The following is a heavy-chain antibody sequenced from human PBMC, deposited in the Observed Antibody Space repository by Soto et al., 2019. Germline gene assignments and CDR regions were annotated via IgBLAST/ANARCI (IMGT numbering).Heavy chain of an antibody. CDR3: ASVVRYFDTPYGMDV. CDR1: GFTFSSYA. CDR2: IGGSGGNT. J-gene: IGHJ6*02. Sequence: EVQLLESGEGLVQPGGSLKLSCAASGFTFSSYAMSWVRQAPGKGLEWVSGIGGSGGNTYYADSVKGRFTISRDNSKNTPFLQMNSRRAEDTAEYYGASVVRYFDTPYGMDVWGQGTTVTVSS. V-gene: IGHV3-23*01. D-gene: IGHD3-9*01.